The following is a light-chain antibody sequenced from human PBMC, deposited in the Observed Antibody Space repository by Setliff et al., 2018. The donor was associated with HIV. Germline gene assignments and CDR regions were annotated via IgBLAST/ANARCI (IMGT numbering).Light chain of an antibody. CDR1: NIGSKS. CDR2: YNS. V-gene: IGLV3-21*04. J-gene: IGLJ2*01. CDR3: QVWDSSSDLHVV. Sequence: SYELTQPPSVSVAPGKTASITCGGNNIGSKSVYWYQQKQGQAPVLVISYNSDRPSGTPERFSGSNSGNTATLTISRVEAGDEADYYCQVWDSSSDLHVVFGGGTKGTVL.